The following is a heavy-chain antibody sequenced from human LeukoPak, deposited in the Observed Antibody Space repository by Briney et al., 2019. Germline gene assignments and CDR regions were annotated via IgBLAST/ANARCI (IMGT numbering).Heavy chain of an antibody. CDR1: GGSISSYY. V-gene: IGHV4-59*08. CDR3: ARQAPGAAAADSYFDY. D-gene: IGHD6-13*01. CDR2: IYYSGST. Sequence: KPSETLSLTCTVSGGSISSYYWSWIRQPPGKGLEWIGYIYYSGSTNYNPSLKSRVTISVDTSKNQFSLKLSSVTAADTAVYYCARQAPGAAAADSYFDYWXQGXLVTXSS. J-gene: IGHJ4*02.